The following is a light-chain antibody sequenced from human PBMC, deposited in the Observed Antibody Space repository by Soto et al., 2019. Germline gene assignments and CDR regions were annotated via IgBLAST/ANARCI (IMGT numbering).Light chain of an antibody. CDR2: AAS. Sequence: AIRMTQSPSSLSASTGDRVTITCRASQGISSYFAWYQQKPGKAPKLLIYAASTLQSGVPSRFSGSGSGTDFTLTISCLQSEDFATYYCQQYYSYPLTFGPGPKVDI. CDR3: QQYYSYPLT. V-gene: IGKV1-8*01. J-gene: IGKJ3*01. CDR1: QGISSY.